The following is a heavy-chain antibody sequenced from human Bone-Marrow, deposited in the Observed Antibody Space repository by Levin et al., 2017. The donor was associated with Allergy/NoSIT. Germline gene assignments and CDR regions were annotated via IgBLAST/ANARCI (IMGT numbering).Heavy chain of an antibody. J-gene: IGHJ5*02. V-gene: IGHV4-59*01. CDR3: SRAGNNWDRIWFDP. CDR2: IYYTGST. CDR1: GGSIGNYY. D-gene: IGHD1-1*01. Sequence: SQTLSLPCPVSGGSIGNYYWAWLRQSPGKGLEYIGYIYYTGSTNYNPSLKSRVTISLDTSRNQFSLDLTSVTAADTAVYFCSRAGNNWDRIWFDPWGQGTLVTVSS.